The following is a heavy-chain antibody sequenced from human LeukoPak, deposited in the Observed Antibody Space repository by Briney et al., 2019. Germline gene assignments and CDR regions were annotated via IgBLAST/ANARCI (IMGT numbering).Heavy chain of an antibody. CDR2: IYWNGDT. CDR3: AHRIPGGTYRLDY. D-gene: IGHD1-26*01. Sequence: SGPTLVKPTQTLTLTCTLSVFSLTTSGVAVGWIRHPPGKALEWLALIYWNGDTHYSPSLKSRLTITKDTSKNQVVLKMTNMDPVDTATYYCAHRIPGGTYRLDYWGQGTLVTVSS. V-gene: IGHV2-5*01. CDR1: VFSLTTSGVA. J-gene: IGHJ4*02.